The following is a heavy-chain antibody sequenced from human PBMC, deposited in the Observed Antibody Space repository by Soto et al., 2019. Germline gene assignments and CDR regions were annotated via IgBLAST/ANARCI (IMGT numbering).Heavy chain of an antibody. CDR3: ARKTRESDY. CDR1: GFTFSDYY. V-gene: IGHV3-11*01. D-gene: IGHD3-10*01. J-gene: IGHJ4*02. Sequence: PGGSLRLSCVASGFTFSDYYMTWIRQAPGKGLEWVSYIGGGGSDKSYADSVKGRFTVSRDNARSSLYLQMNSLKVEDTAVYYCARKTRESDYWGQGTLVTVSS. CDR2: IGGGGSDK.